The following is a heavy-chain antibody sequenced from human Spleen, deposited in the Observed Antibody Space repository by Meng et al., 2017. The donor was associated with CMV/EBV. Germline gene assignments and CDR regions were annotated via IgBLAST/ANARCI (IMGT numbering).Heavy chain of an antibody. V-gene: IGHV3-23*01. Sequence: EVQLFGFGGGLVQPGGSMRLSCAASGFAVSSDAMSWVRQAPGKGLEWVSSISINGRTYYADSVKGRFTISRDNSKNTLYLQMNSLRDEDTAVYYCAKDPSGLNDQWGQGTLVTVSS. CDR2: ISINGRT. CDR1: GFAVSSDA. D-gene: IGHD3-3*01. CDR3: AKDPSGLNDQ. J-gene: IGHJ4*02.